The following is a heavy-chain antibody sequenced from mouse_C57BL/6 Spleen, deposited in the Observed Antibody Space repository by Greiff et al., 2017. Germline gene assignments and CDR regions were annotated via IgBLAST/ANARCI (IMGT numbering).Heavy chain of an antibody. CDR1: GYTFTSYW. J-gene: IGHJ4*01. Sequence: VQLQQPGTELVKPGASVKLSCKASGYTFTSYWMHWVKQRPGQGLEWIGNINPSNGGTNYNEKFKSKATLTVDKSSSTAYMQLSSLTSEDSAVYYCARYEEDYGNFYYAMDYWGQGTSVTVSS. V-gene: IGHV1-53*01. CDR2: INPSNGGT. D-gene: IGHD2-1*01. CDR3: ARYEEDYGNFYYAMDY.